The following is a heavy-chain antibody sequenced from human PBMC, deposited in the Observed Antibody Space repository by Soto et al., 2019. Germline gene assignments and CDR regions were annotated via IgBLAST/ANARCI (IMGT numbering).Heavy chain of an antibody. D-gene: IGHD4-17*01. CDR3: ARLGGDDAQQGGLHGYNWFDP. CDR2: IYYSGST. V-gene: IGHV4-59*08. J-gene: IGHJ5*02. Sequence: SETLSLTCTVSGGSISSYYWSWIRQPPGKGLEWIGYIYYSGSTNYNPSLKSRVTISVDTSKNQFSLKLSSVTAADTAVYYCARLGGDDAQQGGLHGYNWFDPWGQGTLVTV. CDR1: GGSISSYY.